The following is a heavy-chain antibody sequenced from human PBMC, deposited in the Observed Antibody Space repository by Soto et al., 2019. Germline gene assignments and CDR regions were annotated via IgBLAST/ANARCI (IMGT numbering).Heavy chain of an antibody. J-gene: IGHJ4*02. CDR1: GFTFSSYA. CDR3: AREGGGVYYDSSGWAHGFDY. Sequence: QVQLVESGGGVVQPGRSLRLSCAASGFTFSSYAMHWVRQAPGKGLEWVAGISYDGSNKYYADSVKGRFTISRDNAKNTLYRQMNSLRAEDTAVYYGAREGGGVYYDSSGWAHGFDYWGQGTLVTVSS. D-gene: IGHD3-22*01. V-gene: IGHV3-30-3*01. CDR2: ISYDGSNK.